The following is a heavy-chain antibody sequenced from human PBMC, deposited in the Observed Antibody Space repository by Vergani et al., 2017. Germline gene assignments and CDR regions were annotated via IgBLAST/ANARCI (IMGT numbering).Heavy chain of an antibody. CDR2: IYPGDSDT. J-gene: IGHJ6*02. D-gene: IGHD6-19*01. CDR1: GYSFNSYW. Sequence: VQLVQSGAEVKKPGESLTISCKGSGYSFNSYWIGWVRQMPGKGLEWIGIIYPGDSDTRYSPSFQGQVTISADKSISTAYLQWSSLKASDTAMYYCAWGAVAASYYYGMDVWGQGTTVTVSS. V-gene: IGHV5-51*01. CDR3: AWGAVAASYYYGMDV.